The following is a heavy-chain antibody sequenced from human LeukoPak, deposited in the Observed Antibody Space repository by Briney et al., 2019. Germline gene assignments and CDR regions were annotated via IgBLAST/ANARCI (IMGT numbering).Heavy chain of an antibody. CDR1: GGSISRSSYY. J-gene: IGHJ4*02. Sequence: SETTSLTCTVSGGSISRSSYYWGWIRQPPGKGLEWIGSIYYSGSTYYNPSLKSRVTISVDTSKNQFSLRLSSVTAADSAVYYCARQGWFGELLSPLDYWGQGTLVSVSS. CDR2: IYYSGST. V-gene: IGHV4-39*01. D-gene: IGHD3-10*01. CDR3: ARQGWFGELLSPLDY.